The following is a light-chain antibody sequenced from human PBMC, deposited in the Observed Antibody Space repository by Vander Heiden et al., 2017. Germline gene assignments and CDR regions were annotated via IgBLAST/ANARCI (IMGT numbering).Light chain of an antibody. CDR2: WAS. Sequence: DIVMTQSPDSLAVSLGERATINCKSSQSALYSSNNKNYLAWYQQKPGQPPKMLIYWASTRESGVPDRFSGSGSGTDFTLTISSLQAEDVAVYYCQQYYDNPRAFGQGTKLEIK. CDR1: QSALYSSNNKNY. J-gene: IGKJ2*01. CDR3: QQYYDNPRA. V-gene: IGKV4-1*01.